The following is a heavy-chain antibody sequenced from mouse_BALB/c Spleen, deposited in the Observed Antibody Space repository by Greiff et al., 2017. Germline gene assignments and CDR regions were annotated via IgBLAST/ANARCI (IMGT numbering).Heavy chain of an antibody. Sequence: DVMLVESGGDLVKPGGSLKLSCAASGFTFSSYWMSWVRQSPEKGLEWVAEIRLKSDNYATHYAESVKGKFTISRDDSKSRLYLQMNSLRAEDTGIYYCQYGNYRSWFAYWGQGTLVTVSA. CDR3: QYGNYRSWFAY. V-gene: IGHV6-6*02. J-gene: IGHJ3*01. CDR2: IRLKSDNYAT. CDR1: GFTFSSYW. D-gene: IGHD2-10*02.